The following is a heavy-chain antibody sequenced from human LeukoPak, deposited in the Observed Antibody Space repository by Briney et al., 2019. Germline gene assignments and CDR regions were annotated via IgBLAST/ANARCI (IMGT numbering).Heavy chain of an antibody. CDR2: IYYNGKT. Sequence: SETLSLTCTVSGGSITSAGHYWSWVRQHPGKGLEWIGYIYYNGKTYYNPALKSRATVSFDTSKNQFSVRLSPVSAADTAVYYCARVGARTYDSSLDYWGQGTLVTVSS. J-gene: IGHJ4*02. V-gene: IGHV4-31*03. D-gene: IGHD3-22*01. CDR1: GGSITSAGHY. CDR3: ARVGARTYDSSLDY.